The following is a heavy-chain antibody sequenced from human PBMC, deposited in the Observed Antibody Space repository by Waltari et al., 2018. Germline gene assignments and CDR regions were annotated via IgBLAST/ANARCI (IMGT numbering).Heavy chain of an antibody. J-gene: IGHJ3*02. CDR1: GASVSSNSDA. CDR3: AREGATLELKAFDI. D-gene: IGHD1-7*01. V-gene: IGHV6-1*01. Sequence: QVPLQQSGPGLVKPSQTLSLTSGIYGASVSSNSDARIWIRQSPSRGLEWLGRTYYRSKWYIDYAVSLKSRITIDPDTSKNQFSLQLHSVTPEDTAVYYCAREGATLELKAFDIWGQGTMVTVSS. CDR2: TYYRSKWYI.